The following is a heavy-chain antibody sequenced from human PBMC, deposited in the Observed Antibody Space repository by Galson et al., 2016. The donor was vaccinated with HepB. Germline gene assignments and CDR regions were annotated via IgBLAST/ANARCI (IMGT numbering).Heavy chain of an antibody. CDR1: GYTFTSYY. CDR2: IIPIVDSA. Sequence: SVKVSCKASGYTFTSYYMHWVRQAPGQGLEWMGGIIPIVDSANYAQKFRGRVTITADKTTSTAYMELRSLRSEDTAVYYCARDYDRRGWFDPWGQGTLVTVSS. D-gene: IGHD3-16*01. J-gene: IGHJ5*02. V-gene: IGHV1-69*06. CDR3: ARDYDRRGWFDP.